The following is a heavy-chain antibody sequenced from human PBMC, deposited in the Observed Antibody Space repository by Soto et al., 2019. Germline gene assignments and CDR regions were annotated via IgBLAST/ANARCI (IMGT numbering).Heavy chain of an antibody. V-gene: IGHV3-23*01. CDR3: AKGTPYYDFWSGGDY. CDR2: ISGSGGST. Sequence: GGSLRLSCAASGFTFSSYAMSWVRQAPGKGLEWVSAISGSGGSTYYADSVKGRFTISRDNSKNTRYLQMNSLRAEDTAVYYCAKGTPYYDFWSGGDYWGQGTLVTVSS. D-gene: IGHD3-3*01. J-gene: IGHJ4*02. CDR1: GFTFSSYA.